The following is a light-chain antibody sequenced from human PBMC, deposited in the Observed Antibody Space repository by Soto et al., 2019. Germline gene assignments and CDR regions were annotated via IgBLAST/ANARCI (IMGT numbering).Light chain of an antibody. V-gene: IGLV2-14*01. CDR2: EVI. CDR1: ISDIGRYDY. Sequence: QSVLTQPASVCGSPGQSITISCTGTISDIGRYDYVSWYQQHQGKATKLIIWEVINRSSGVSHRFYGSKSGKTASLTISGLQAEDESDYYCSSYTTNTFLYVFGTGTKVTVL. J-gene: IGLJ1*01. CDR3: SSYTTNTFLYV.